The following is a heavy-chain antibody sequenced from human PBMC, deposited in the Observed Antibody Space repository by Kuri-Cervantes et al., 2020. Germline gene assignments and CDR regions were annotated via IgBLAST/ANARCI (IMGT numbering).Heavy chain of an antibody. Sequence: ASVKVSCKVSGYTLTELSMHWVRQAPGKGLEWMGGFDTEDGETIYAQKFQGRVTMTEDTPTDTAYMELSSLRSEDTAVYYCARCRGRDNWFDPWGQGTLVTVSS. CDR1: GYTLTELS. J-gene: IGHJ5*02. V-gene: IGHV1-24*01. CDR3: ARCRGRDNWFDP. CDR2: FDTEDGET. D-gene: IGHD5-24*01.